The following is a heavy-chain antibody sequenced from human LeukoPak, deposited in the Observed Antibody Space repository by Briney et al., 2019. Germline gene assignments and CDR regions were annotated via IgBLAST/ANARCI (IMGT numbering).Heavy chain of an antibody. CDR3: ARGNYYGSGSYRLGY. Sequence: GGSLRLPCAASGFTFSSYSMNWVRQAPGKGLEWVSYISSSSSTIYYADSVKGRFTISRDNAKNSLYLQMNSLRAEDTAVYYCARGNYYGSGSYRLGYWGQGTLVTVSS. CDR2: ISSSSSTI. V-gene: IGHV3-48*01. J-gene: IGHJ4*02. D-gene: IGHD3-10*01. CDR1: GFTFSSYS.